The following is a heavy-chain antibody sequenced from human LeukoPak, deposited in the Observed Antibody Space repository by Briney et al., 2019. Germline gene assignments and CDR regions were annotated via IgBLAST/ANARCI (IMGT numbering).Heavy chain of an antibody. D-gene: IGHD3-10*02. J-gene: IGHJ6*04. CDR1: GFTFSRYI. CDR3: AELGITMIGGV. Sequence: PGGSLRLSCIASGFTFSRYIMNWVRQAPGKGLEWVASISNDSRYIYYSDSVKGRFTISRDNAENTVYLQTNSLRAEDTAVYYCAELGITMIGGVWGKGTTVTISS. CDR2: ISNDSRYI. V-gene: IGHV3-21*01.